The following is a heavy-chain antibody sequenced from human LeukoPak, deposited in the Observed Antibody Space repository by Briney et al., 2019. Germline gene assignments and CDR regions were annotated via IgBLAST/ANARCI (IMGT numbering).Heavy chain of an antibody. CDR1: GGSISSSNYL. CDR3: ARRTSGKNWFDP. V-gene: IGHV4-39*01. J-gene: IGHJ5*02. Sequence: SSETLSLTCTVSGGSISSSNYLWRWVRQPPGKGLEWIGIAFSAGSTYYNPSLKSRVTISVDTSMNQFSLRLNSVIAADTAVYYCARRTSGKNWFDPWGQGTLVTVSS. CDR2: AFSAGST. D-gene: IGHD3-10*01.